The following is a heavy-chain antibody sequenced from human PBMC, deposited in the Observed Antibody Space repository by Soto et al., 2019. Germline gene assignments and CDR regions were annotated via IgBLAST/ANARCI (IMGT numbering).Heavy chain of an antibody. D-gene: IGHD3-3*01. CDR1: GFTVSSKY. CDR2: IQSGGPT. Sequence: PGGSLRLSCAASGFTVSSKYMSWVRQAPGKGLEWVSLIQSGGPTYYADSVKGRFTISRDTSENTLHLQMDSLRAEDKAVYYCKKVWVFGGGYYFFRGVFDIGGKGKRVTAS. CDR3: KKVWVFGGGYYFFRGVFDI. J-gene: IGHJ3*02. V-gene: IGHV3-66*01.